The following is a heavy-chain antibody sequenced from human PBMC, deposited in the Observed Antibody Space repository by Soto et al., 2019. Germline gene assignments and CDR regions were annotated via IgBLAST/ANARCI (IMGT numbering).Heavy chain of an antibody. Sequence: ASVKVSCKASGYTFTGYYMHWLRQSAGQGLEWMGWINPNSGGTNYAQKFQGRVTMTRDTSISTAYMELSRLRSDDTAVYYCARSGGWELRTRWFDPWGQGTLVTVSS. CDR3: ARSGGWELRTRWFDP. CDR2: INPNSGGT. CDR1: GYTFTGYY. J-gene: IGHJ5*02. D-gene: IGHD1-26*01. V-gene: IGHV1-2*02.